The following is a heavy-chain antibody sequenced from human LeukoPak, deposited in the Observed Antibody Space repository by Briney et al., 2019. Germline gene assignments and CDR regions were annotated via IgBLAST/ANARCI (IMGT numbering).Heavy chain of an antibody. Sequence: GGSLRLSCAASGFTFSSYAMSWVRQAPGKGLEWVSAISGSGGSTYYADSVKGRFTISRDNSKSTLYLQMNSLRAEDTAVYYCAKPSGSYVSAHGYWGQGTLVTVSS. CDR2: ISGSGGST. J-gene: IGHJ4*02. V-gene: IGHV3-23*01. D-gene: IGHD1-26*01. CDR1: GFTFSSYA. CDR3: AKPSGSYVSAHGY.